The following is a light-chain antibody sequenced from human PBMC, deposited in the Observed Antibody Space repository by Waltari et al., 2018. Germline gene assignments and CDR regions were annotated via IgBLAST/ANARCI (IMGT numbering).Light chain of an antibody. Sequence: QSALTQPASVSESPGQSVTISCTGTSRDIGNYNHVSWYQQHPGQAPKLIIFEVYDRPSGVSDRFSASKSANTASLTISGLQAEDEADYYCSSYTNSSTWVFGGGTSLTVL. J-gene: IGLJ3*02. CDR1: SRDIGNYNH. CDR3: SSYTNSSTWV. CDR2: EVY. V-gene: IGLV2-14*01.